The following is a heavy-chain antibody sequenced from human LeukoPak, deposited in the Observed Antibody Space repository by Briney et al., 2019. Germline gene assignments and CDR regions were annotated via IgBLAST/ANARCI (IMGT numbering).Heavy chain of an antibody. CDR2: IYYSGST. V-gene: IGHV4-59*01. Sequence: PSETLSLTCTVSGGSISSYYWSWIRQPPGKGLEWIGYIYYSGSTNYNPSLKSRVTISVDTSKNQFSLKLSSVTAADTAVYYCARATMVRGVISLYNWFDPWGQGTLVTVSS. CDR3: ARATMVRGVISLYNWFDP. J-gene: IGHJ5*02. CDR1: GGSISSYY. D-gene: IGHD3-10*01.